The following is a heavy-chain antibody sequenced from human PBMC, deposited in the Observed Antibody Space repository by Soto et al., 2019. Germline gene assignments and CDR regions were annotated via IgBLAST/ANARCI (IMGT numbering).Heavy chain of an antibody. CDR1: GFTFSNAW. Sequence: GGSLRLSCAASGFTFSNAWMNWVRQAPGKGLEWVGRIKSKTDGGTTDYTAPVKGRFTISRDDSKNTVFLQMISLKSEGTTVYHCTTFNPIYYTVISYVPWAPAXLVT. V-gene: IGHV3-15*07. D-gene: IGHD3-10*01. CDR3: TTFNPIYYTVISYVP. J-gene: IGHJ5*02. CDR2: IKSKTDGGTT.